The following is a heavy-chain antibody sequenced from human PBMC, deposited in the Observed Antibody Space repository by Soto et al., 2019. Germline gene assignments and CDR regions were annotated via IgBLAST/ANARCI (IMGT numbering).Heavy chain of an antibody. Sequence: LRETLSLPCAFSGGSFTSNNWWTWVRQPPGQGLEWIGEIYRTGSTNYNPSLKSRVTISLDKSENQFSLKVTSLTAADTAVYYCASRDPGTSVDYWGQGTLVTVSS. V-gene: IGHV4-4*02. CDR3: ASRDPGTSVDY. D-gene: IGHD1-7*01. CDR2: IYRTGST. CDR1: GGSFTSNNW. J-gene: IGHJ4*02.